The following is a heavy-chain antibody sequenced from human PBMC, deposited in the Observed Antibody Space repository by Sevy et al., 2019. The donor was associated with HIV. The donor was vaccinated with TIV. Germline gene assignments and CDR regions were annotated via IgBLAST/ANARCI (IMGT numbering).Heavy chain of an antibody. CDR2: IKSKTDGGTT. V-gene: IGHV3-15*07. CDR3: ATDGGGYNYGYSFDY. Sequence: GGSLRLSCAASGFTFSNAWMNWVRQAPGKGLEWVGRIKSKTDGGTTDYAAPVKGRFTISRDNSKNKLYLQMNSLKTEDTAVYYGATDGGGYNYGYSFDYWGQGTLVTVSS. CDR1: GFTFSNAW. J-gene: IGHJ4*02. D-gene: IGHD5-18*01.